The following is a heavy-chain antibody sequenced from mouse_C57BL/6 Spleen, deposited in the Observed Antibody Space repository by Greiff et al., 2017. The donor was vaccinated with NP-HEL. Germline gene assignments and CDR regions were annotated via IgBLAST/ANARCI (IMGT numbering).Heavy chain of an antibody. D-gene: IGHD1-1*01. Sequence: QVQLQQPGAELVKPGASVKMSCKASGYTFTNYWITWVKQRPGQGLEWIGNIYPGSGSTNYNEKFKSKATLTVDTSSSTAYMQLSSLTSEDSAVYYCARYYYGSPFDYWGQGTTLTVSS. J-gene: IGHJ2*01. CDR3: ARYYYGSPFDY. CDR2: IYPGSGST. V-gene: IGHV1-55*01. CDR1: GYTFTNYW.